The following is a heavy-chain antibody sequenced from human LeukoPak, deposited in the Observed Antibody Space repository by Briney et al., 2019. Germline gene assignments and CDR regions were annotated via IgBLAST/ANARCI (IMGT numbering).Heavy chain of an antibody. J-gene: IGHJ2*01. CDR2: IYYSGST. Sequence: KSSETLSLTCTVSGGSISSYYWSWIRQPPGKGLEWIGYIYYSGSTNYNPSLKSRVTISVDTSKNQFSLKLSSVTAADTAVYYCASPGWAGKVDWYFDLWGRGTLVTVSS. CDR3: ASPGWAGKVDWYFDL. V-gene: IGHV4-59*12. D-gene: IGHD1-26*01. CDR1: GGSISSYY.